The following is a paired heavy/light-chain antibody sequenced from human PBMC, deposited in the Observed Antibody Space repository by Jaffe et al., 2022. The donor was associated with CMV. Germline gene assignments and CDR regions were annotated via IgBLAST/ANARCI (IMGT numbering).Light chain of an antibody. J-gene: IGLJ2*01. CDR3: SSRDSTLNLVV. Sequence: SSELTQDPAVSVALGQTVRITCQGDSLRTYSASWYHQKPGQAPILVFYGKNHRPSGIPDRFSGSSSGNTASLTITGAQAEDEADYYCSSRDSTLNLVVFGGGTKLTVL. CDR2: GKN. CDR1: SLRTYS. V-gene: IGLV3-19*01.
Heavy chain of an antibody. CDR1: GYSFSNYW. V-gene: IGHV5-51*01. J-gene: IGHJ6*03. CDR3: VRHLTISARRGLMAGEVTYFMDV. Sequence: EVQLVQSGAEVKKPGESLKISCKGSGYSFSNYWIGWVRQMPGKGLEWMGIIHPSDSDTRYSPSFQGQVTISVDKSINTAYLQWSSLKASETAMYYCVRHLTISARRGLMAGEVTYFMDVWGKGTTVIVSS. CDR2: IHPSDSDT. D-gene: IGHD3-9*01.